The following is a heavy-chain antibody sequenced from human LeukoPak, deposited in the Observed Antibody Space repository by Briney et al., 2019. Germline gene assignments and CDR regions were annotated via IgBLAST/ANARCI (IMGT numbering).Heavy chain of an antibody. Sequence: SETLCLTCAVYGGSFSGYYWSWIRQPPGKGLEWIGEINHSGSTNYNPSLKSRVTISVDTSKNQFSLKLSSVTAADTAVYYCARGLLPPRFDYWGQGTLVTVSS. CDR3: ARGLLPPRFDY. J-gene: IGHJ4*02. V-gene: IGHV4-34*01. CDR1: GGSFSGYY. D-gene: IGHD1-14*01. CDR2: INHSGST.